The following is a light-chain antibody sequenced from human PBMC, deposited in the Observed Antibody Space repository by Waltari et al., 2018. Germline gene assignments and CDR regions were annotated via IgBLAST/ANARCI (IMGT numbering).Light chain of an antibody. J-gene: IGLJ3*02. CDR3: SSLGDRNSWV. V-gene: IGLV2-8*01. Sequence: QSALTQPPSASGSPGQTVTISCTGTSSDVGGYNHVSWYQQHPRKAPKVLIYAVTKRPSGVRDRSPGPRSGKTAALTVSGLQAEDEADYYCSSLGDRNSWVFGGGTKLTVL. CDR2: AVT. CDR1: SSDVGGYNH.